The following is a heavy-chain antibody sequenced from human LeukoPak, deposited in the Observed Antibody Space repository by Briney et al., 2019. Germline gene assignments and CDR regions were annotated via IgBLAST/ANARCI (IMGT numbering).Heavy chain of an antibody. D-gene: IGHD1-26*01. Sequence: ASVKVSCKASGYTFTGYYMHWVRQAPGQGLEWMGWINPNSGGTNYAQKFQGRVTMTRDTSISTAYMELSRLRSDDTAVYYCARDSGGHAGIVDYWGQGTLVTVSS. J-gene: IGHJ4*02. V-gene: IGHV1-2*02. CDR1: GYTFTGYY. CDR2: INPNSGGT. CDR3: ARDSGGHAGIVDY.